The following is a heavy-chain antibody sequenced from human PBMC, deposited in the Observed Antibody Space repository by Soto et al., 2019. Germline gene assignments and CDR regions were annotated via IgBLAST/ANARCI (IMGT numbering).Heavy chain of an antibody. Sequence: PSETLSLTCTVSGGSISTYYWSWIRQPPGKALEWIGYIYYSGSTNYNPSLKSRVTISVDTSKNQFSLKLSSVTAADAAVYYCATTIHHSYYYGMDVWGQGTTVTVAS. J-gene: IGHJ6*02. CDR3: ATTIHHSYYYGMDV. D-gene: IGHD5-12*01. V-gene: IGHV4-59*01. CDR2: IYYSGST. CDR1: GGSISTYY.